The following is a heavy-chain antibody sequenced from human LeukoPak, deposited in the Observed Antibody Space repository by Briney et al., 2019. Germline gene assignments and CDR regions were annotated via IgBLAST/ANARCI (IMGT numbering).Heavy chain of an antibody. D-gene: IGHD6-19*01. CDR3: ARGIAVAGYYYYMDV. CDR1: EFTFSTYW. CDR2: IKQDGSEK. Sequence: GGSLRLSCAASEFTFSTYWMSWVRQAPGKGLEWVADIKQDGSEKYYVHSVKGRFTISRQNAKNSLFLQMNSLRAEDTAVYYCARGIAVAGYYYYMDVWGKGTTVTVSS. J-gene: IGHJ6*03. V-gene: IGHV3-7*01.